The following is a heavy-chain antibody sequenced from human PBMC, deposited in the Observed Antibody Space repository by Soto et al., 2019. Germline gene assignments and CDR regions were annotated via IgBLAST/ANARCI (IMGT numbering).Heavy chain of an antibody. D-gene: IGHD2-2*01. Sequence: LSLTCSVYGGSFSGYYWSWIRQPPWKGLEWIGEINHSGSTNYNPSLKSRVTISVDTSKNQFSLKLSSVTAADTAVYYCARGRGVPAAMSGNWFEPWGKGTLVTVS. J-gene: IGHJ5*02. CDR1: GGSFSGYY. CDR3: ARGRGVPAAMSGNWFEP. V-gene: IGHV4-34*01. CDR2: INHSGST.